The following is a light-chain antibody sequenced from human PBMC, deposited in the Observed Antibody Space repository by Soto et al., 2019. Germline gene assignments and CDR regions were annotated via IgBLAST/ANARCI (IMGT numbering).Light chain of an antibody. J-gene: IGKJ1*01. CDR3: QQSYSFPLS. V-gene: IGKV1-39*01. Sequence: DIQMTQSPSSLPASVGDRVIITCRASQSIGAYLHWYQHKPGTAPKLLIYAAYTLQSGVPSRFRGSGSGTDFTLTVNNLHPEDLATYYCQQSYSFPLSFGQGTKVDIK. CDR2: AAY. CDR1: QSIGAY.